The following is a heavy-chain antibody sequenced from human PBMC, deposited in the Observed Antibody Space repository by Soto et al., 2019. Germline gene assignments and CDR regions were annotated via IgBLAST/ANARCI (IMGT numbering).Heavy chain of an antibody. CDR2: INPSGGST. CDR3: ARDSGPTNYYDSSVYYYYGMDV. CDR1: GYTFTSYY. V-gene: IGHV1-46*01. Sequence: ASVNVSCKASGYTFTSYYMHWVRQAPGQGLEWMGIINPSGGSTSYAQKFQGRVTMTRDTSTSTVYMELGSLRSEDTAVYYCARDSGPTNYYDSSVYYYYGMDVWGQGTTVTVSS. J-gene: IGHJ6*02. D-gene: IGHD3-22*01.